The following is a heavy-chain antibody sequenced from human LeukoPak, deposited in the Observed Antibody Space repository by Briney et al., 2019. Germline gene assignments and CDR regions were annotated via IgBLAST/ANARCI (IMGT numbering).Heavy chain of an antibody. CDR1: TFTFSNYG. Sequence: GGSLRLSCAASTFTFSNYGMHWVRQAAGKGLEWVTIISYDGSNKYYADSVKGRFTISRDNSKNTLYLQMNSLRAEDTAVYYCARDPSLRTTLDYWGQGTLVTVSS. V-gene: IGHV3-30*03. CDR3: ARDPSLRTTLDY. J-gene: IGHJ4*02. D-gene: IGHD1-1*01. CDR2: ISYDGSNK.